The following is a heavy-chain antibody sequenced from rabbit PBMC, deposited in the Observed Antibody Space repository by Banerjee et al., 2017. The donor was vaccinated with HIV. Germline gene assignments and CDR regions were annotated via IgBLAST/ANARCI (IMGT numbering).Heavy chain of an antibody. V-gene: IGHV1S45*01. CDR3: AREPYAGYAGGLNL. CDR1: GFTLSSNYW. J-gene: IGHJ4*01. Sequence: QEQLEESGGDLVKPEGSLTLTCTASGFTLSSNYWICWVRQAPGKGLEWIGCIYAGSDSTCYASWAKGRFTISKTSSTTVTLQMTSLTAADTATYFCAREPYAGYAGGLNLWGQGTLVTVS. CDR2: IYAGSDST. D-gene: IGHD4-2*01.